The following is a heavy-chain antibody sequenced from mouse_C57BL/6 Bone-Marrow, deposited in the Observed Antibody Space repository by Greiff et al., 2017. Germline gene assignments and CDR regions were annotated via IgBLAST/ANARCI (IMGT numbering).Heavy chain of an antibody. CDR3: VREGYGSSYGAEYFDV. J-gene: IGHJ1*03. D-gene: IGHD1-1*01. V-gene: IGHV10-3*01. CDR2: IRSKSSNYAT. CDR1: GFTFNTYA. Sequence: EVQLVESGGGLVQPKGSLKLSCAASGFTFNTYAMHWVRQAPGKGLEWVARIRSKSSNYATYYADSVKDRFTISRDDSQSMLYLQMNNLKTEDTAVYYCVREGYGSSYGAEYFDVWGTGTTVTVSS.